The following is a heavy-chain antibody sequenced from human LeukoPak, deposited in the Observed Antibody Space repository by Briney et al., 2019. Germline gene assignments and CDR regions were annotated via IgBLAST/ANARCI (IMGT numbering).Heavy chain of an antibody. CDR3: ARETTGAYFDY. CDR1: GGSISSYY. J-gene: IGHJ4*02. Sequence: SETLSLTCTVSGGSISSYYWSWIRQPPGKGLEWIWYNYYSGSTNYNPSLKSRVTISVDTSKNQFSLKLSSVTAADTAVYYCARETTGAYFDYWGQGTLVTVSS. V-gene: IGHV4-59*01. D-gene: IGHD7-27*01. CDR2: NYYSGST.